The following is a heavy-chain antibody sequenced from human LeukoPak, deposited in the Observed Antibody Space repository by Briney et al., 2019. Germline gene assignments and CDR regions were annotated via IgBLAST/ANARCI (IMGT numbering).Heavy chain of an antibody. CDR3: ARTFYDTLDSDAFDF. CDR1: GYTFTGYY. D-gene: IGHD2/OR15-2a*01. J-gene: IGHJ3*01. CDR2: INHDSGGT. V-gene: IGHV1-2*06. Sequence: ASVNVSCQASGYTFTGYYMHWVRQAPGQGREWMGRINHDSGGTNNAQKFQGRVTMTRDTSISTAYMELSRLRSDDTAVYYCARTFYDTLDSDAFDFWGQGTMVIVSS.